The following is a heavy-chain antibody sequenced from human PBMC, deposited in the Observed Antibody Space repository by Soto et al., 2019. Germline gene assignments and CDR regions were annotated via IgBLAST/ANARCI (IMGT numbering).Heavy chain of an antibody. D-gene: IGHD6-19*01. V-gene: IGHV3-30*18. Sequence: QVQLVGSGGGVVLPGRSLRVSCAASGFTFSIYAMHWVRQAPGTGLEWVAVISYDGTKTYYADSVKGGFTISRDNSKTTVYLKMHSLRDEDAAVYCCAKDRGPRRQWLIGPFNPWGQGTLVTVSP. CDR3: AKDRGPRRQWLIGPFNP. CDR2: ISYDGTKT. CDR1: GFTFSIYA. J-gene: IGHJ5*02.